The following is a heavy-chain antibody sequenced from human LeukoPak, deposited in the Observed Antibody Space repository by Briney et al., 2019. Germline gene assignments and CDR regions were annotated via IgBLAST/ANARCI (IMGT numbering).Heavy chain of an antibody. CDR1: GFTVSSYV. CDR2: ISSDGTTI. V-gene: IGHV3-48*03. CDR3: GAARQYVGAFDI. J-gene: IGHJ3*02. Sequence: PGGSLRLSCAASGFTVSSYVFYWVRQAPGKGLEWVSYISSDGTTIKYADSVKGRFTISRDDAKRSLYLQMNGLRADDMAIYYCGAARQYVGAFDIWGQGTVVTVSS. D-gene: IGHD3-16*01.